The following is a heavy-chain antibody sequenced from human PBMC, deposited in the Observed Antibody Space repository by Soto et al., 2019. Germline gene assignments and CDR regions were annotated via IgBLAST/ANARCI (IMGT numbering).Heavy chain of an antibody. CDR1: GGSFNSHS. CDR3: ARPSSHTATTGTFNY. Sequence: QVQLVQSGAEVKKPGSSVIVSCKASGGSFNSHSINWVRQAPGQGLQWVGRFIPILGLANYAQSFQGRVTITADKSPTTAYMELDSLGSDYTAVYYCARPSSHTATTGTFNYWGQGTPVTVSS. J-gene: IGHJ4*02. D-gene: IGHD1-1*01. V-gene: IGHV1-69*02. CDR2: FIPILGLA.